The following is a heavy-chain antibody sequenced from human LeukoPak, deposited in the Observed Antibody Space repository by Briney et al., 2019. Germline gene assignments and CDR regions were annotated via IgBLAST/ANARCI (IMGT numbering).Heavy chain of an antibody. V-gene: IGHV4-31*03. J-gene: IGHJ4*02. CDR1: GGSISSGGYY. CDR2: IYYSGST. D-gene: IGHD3-22*01. Sequence: PSETLSLTCTVSGGSISSGGYYWSWIRQHPWKGLEWIGYIYYSGSTYYNPSLKSRVTISVDTSKNQFSLKLSSVTAADTAVYYCARVDHYDSSGGTYFDYWGQGTLVTVSS. CDR3: ARVDHYDSSGGTYFDY.